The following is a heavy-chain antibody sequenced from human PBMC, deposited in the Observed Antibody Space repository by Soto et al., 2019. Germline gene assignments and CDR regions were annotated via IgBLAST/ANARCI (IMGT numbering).Heavy chain of an antibody. CDR2: IIPIFGTA. V-gene: IGHV1-69*13. Sequence: SGKVSCTTSGCTFSSYASSWVRQAPGQGLEWMGGIIPIFGTANYAQKFQGRVTITADESTSTAYMELSSLRSEDTAVYYCASNYCTNGVCSPLAYWGQRTLVTVSS. CDR3: ASNYCTNGVCSPLAY. J-gene: IGHJ4*02. CDR1: GCTFSSYA. D-gene: IGHD2-8*01.